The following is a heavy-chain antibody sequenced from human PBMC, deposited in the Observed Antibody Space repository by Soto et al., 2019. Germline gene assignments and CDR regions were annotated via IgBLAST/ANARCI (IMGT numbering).Heavy chain of an antibody. V-gene: IGHV3-23*01. CDR3: AKDTEYYDSRSYWYFDL. CDR1: GFTFSSYA. CDR2: ISGSGGST. J-gene: IGHJ2*01. Sequence: GGSLRLSCAASGFTFSSYAMSWVRQAPGKGLEWVSAISGSGGSTYYADSVKGRFTISRDNSKNTLYLQMNSLRAEDTAVYYCAKDTEYYDSRSYWYFDLWGRGTLVTVSS. D-gene: IGHD3-22*01.